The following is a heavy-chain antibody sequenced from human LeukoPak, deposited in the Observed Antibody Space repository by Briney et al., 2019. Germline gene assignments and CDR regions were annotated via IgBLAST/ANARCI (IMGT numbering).Heavy chain of an antibody. CDR1: GYTFTSYD. D-gene: IGHD2-8*01. CDR3: AREEEMVYGDFDY. Sequence: ASVKVSCKASGYTFTSYDINWVRQATGQGLEWMGWMNPNSGNTGYAQKFQGRVTMTRNTSISPAYMELSSLRSEDTAVYYCAREEEMVYGDFDYWGQGTLVTVSS. V-gene: IGHV1-8*01. CDR2: MNPNSGNT. J-gene: IGHJ4*02.